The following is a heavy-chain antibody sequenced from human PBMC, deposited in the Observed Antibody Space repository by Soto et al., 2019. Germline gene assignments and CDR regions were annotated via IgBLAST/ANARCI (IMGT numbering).Heavy chain of an antibody. CDR1: GFTFSSDA. D-gene: IGHD6-6*01. J-gene: IGHJ6*03. CDR2: ISSNGIGT. CDR3: ARRARADYYYMDV. Sequence: EVQLVESGGGLAQPGGSLRLSCAASGFTFSSDAMDWVRQAPGKGLEYVSGISSNGIGTYYASSVKGRFTISRGNSRDTVYLQMDSLRPEDMAVYYCARRARADYYYMDVWGKGTTVTVS. V-gene: IGHV3-64*01.